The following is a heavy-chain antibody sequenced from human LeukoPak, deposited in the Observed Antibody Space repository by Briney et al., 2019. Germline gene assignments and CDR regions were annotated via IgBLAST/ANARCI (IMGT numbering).Heavy chain of an antibody. J-gene: IGHJ4*02. D-gene: IGHD3-16*01. CDR1: GYTFGSYW. CDR3: VRDNGGEHL. CDR2: INNDGSST. V-gene: IGHV3-74*01. Sequence: GGSLRLSCAASGYTFGSYWMYWVRQAPGKGLVWVSRINNDGSSTIYADSVKGRFTISRDNAKNALYLQMNSLRDDDTAVYYCVRDNGGEHLWGQGTLVTVSS.